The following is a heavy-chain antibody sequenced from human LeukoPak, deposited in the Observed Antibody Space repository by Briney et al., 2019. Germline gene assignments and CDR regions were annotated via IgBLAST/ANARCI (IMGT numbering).Heavy chain of an antibody. Sequence: SETLSLTCTVSGGSISSSSYYWSWIRQPPGKGLEWIGYIYYSGSTNYNPSLKSRVTISVDTSKNQFSLKLSSVTAADTAVYYCARFYCSSTSCYAGWFDPWGQGTLVTVSS. CDR2: IYYSGST. J-gene: IGHJ5*02. V-gene: IGHV4-61*01. D-gene: IGHD2-2*01. CDR1: GGSISSSSYY. CDR3: ARFYCSSTSCYAGWFDP.